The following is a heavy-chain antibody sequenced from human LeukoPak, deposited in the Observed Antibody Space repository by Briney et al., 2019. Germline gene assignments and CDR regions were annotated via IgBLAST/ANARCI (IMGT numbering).Heavy chain of an antibody. D-gene: IGHD3-22*01. CDR3: TTAGYYYDSSGYQGYFDY. CDR2: IKSKTDGGTT. Sequence: GSLRLSCAASGFTFSNAWMNWVRQAPGKGLEWVGRIKSKTDGGTTDYAAPVKGRFTISRDDSKTTLYLQMNSLKTEDTAVYYCTTAGYYYDSSGYQGYFDYWGQGTLVTVSS. V-gene: IGHV3-15*07. CDR1: GFTFSNAW. J-gene: IGHJ4*02.